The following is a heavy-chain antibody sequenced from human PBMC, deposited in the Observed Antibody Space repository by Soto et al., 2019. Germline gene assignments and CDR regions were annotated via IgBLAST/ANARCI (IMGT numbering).Heavy chain of an antibody. CDR1: GGSFSGYY. V-gene: IGHV4-34*01. J-gene: IGHJ6*03. Sequence: QVQLQQWGAGLLKPSETLSLTCAVYGGSFSGYYWSWIRQPPGKGLEWIGEINHSGSTNYNPSLKIRVTISVDTSKNQFSLKLSSVTVAHTAVCYCARAPVRIAAAGTPENYYYMDVWVNGTTVTVSS. D-gene: IGHD6-13*01. CDR2: INHSGST. CDR3: ARAPVRIAAAGTPENYYYMDV.